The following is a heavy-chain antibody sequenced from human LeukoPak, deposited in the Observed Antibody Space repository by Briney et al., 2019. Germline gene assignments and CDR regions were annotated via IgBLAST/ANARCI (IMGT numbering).Heavy chain of an antibody. Sequence: PSETLSLTCTVSGGSISSGGYYWSWIRQHPGKGLEWIGYIYYSGSTYYNPSLKSRVTISVDTSKNQFSLKLSSVTAADTAVYYCARGSLVRGVTTPQYYFDYWGQGTLVTVSS. CDR2: IYYSGST. J-gene: IGHJ4*02. CDR3: ARGSLVRGVTTPQYYFDY. D-gene: IGHD3-10*01. CDR1: GGSISSGGYY. V-gene: IGHV4-31*03.